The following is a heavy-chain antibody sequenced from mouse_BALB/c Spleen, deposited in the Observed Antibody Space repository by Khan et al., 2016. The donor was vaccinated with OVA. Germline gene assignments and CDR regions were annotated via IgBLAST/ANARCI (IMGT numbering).Heavy chain of an antibody. D-gene: IGHD2-14*01. CDR1: GYSITSDYA. Sequence: VQLQQSGPGLVKPSQSLSLTCTVTGYSITSDYAWNWIRQFPGNKLEWMGYISSTGSPSYNPSLKSRISFTRDTSKNQFFLQLKSVTTEDTATYYGARSLYYSYGYALDCWGRGTSVTVSA. V-gene: IGHV3-2*02. J-gene: IGHJ4*01. CDR2: ISSTGSP. CDR3: ARSLYYSYGYALDC.